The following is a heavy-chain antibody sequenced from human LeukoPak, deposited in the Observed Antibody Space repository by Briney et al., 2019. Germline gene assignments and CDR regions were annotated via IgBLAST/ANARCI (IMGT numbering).Heavy chain of an antibody. CDR3: ARGEGNDFWSGYLGDYYYYYGMGV. V-gene: IGHV4-34*01. J-gene: IGHJ6*02. CDR1: GGSFSGYY. D-gene: IGHD3-3*01. Sequence: SETLSLTRAVYGGSFSGYYWSWIRQPPGKGLEWIGEINHSGSTNYNPSLKSRVTISVDTSKNQFSLKLSSVTAADTAVYYCARGEGNDFWSGYLGDYYYYYGMGVWGQGTTVTVSS. CDR2: INHSGST.